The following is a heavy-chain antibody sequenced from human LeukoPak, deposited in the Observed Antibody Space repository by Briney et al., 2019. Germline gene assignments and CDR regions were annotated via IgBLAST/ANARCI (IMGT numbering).Heavy chain of an antibody. D-gene: IGHD5-12*01. CDR3: ARRGYGVVSDMDV. CDR2: IRYDGSNK. Sequence: PGGSLRLSCVGSQFTFSSYGMHWVRQAPGKGLEWVAFIRYDGSNKYYADSVKGRFTISRDNSKNTLFLQMDSLRVEDTAVYYCARRGYGVVSDMDVWGKGTTVTVSS. V-gene: IGHV3-30*02. J-gene: IGHJ6*03. CDR1: QFTFSSYG.